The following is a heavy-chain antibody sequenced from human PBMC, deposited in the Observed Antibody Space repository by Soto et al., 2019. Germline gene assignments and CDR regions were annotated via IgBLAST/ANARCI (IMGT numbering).Heavy chain of an antibody. Sequence: EVQLVESGGGLVQPGGSLRLSCAASGFTVSSNYMSWVRQAPGKGLEWVSVIYSGGSTYYADSVKGRFTISRDNSKNTLYLQMNRLRAEDTAVYYCAARSGWYRDDAFDIWGQGTMVTVSS. CDR2: IYSGGST. CDR3: AARSGWYRDDAFDI. CDR1: GFTVSSNY. J-gene: IGHJ3*02. D-gene: IGHD6-19*01. V-gene: IGHV3-66*01.